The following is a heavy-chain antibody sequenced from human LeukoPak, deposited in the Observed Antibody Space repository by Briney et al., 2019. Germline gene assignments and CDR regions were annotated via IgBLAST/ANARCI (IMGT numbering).Heavy chain of an antibody. D-gene: IGHD2-15*01. CDR3: ARDFGVFCSGGSCPFDY. V-gene: IGHV3-7*01. CDR2: IKQDGSEK. J-gene: IGHJ4*02. Sequence: SGGSLRLSCAASGFTFSSYWMSWVRQAPGKGLEWVANIKQDGSEKYYVDSVKGRFTISRGNAKNSLYLQMNSLRAEDTAVYYCARDFGVFCSGGSCPFDYWGQGTLVTVSS. CDR1: GFTFSSYW.